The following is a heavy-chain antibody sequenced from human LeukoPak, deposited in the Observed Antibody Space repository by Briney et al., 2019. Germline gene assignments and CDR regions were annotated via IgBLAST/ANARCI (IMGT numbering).Heavy chain of an antibody. CDR1: GYTFTSYG. D-gene: IGHD3-10*01. CDR2: ISAYNGNT. CDR3: ARAPRMYYGSGSPPDY. V-gene: IGHV1-18*01. Sequence: ASVKVSCKASGYTFTSYGISWVRQAPGQGLEWMGWISAYNGNTNYAQKLQGRVTMTTDTSTSTAYMELRSLRSDDTAVYYCARAPRMYYGSGSPPDYWGQGTLVTVSS. J-gene: IGHJ4*02.